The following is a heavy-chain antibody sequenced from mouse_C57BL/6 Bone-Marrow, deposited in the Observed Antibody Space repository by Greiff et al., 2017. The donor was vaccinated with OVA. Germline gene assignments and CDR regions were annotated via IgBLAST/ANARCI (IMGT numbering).Heavy chain of an antibody. V-gene: IGHV1-50*01. D-gene: IGHD1-1*01. J-gene: IGHJ3*01. CDR3: ARDGSFFAY. CDR2: IDPSDSYT. Sequence: VQLQQPGAELVKPGASVKLSCKASGYTFTSYWMQWVKQRPGQGLEWIGEIDPSDSYTNYNQKFKGKATLTVDTSSSTAYMQLSSLTSEDSAVYYCARDGSFFAYWGQGTLVTVSA. CDR1: GYTFTSYW.